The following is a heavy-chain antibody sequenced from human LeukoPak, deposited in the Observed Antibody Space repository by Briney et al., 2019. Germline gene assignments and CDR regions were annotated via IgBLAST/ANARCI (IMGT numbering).Heavy chain of an antibody. CDR3: ARVERYCSSTSCPGDYFDY. CDR2: IYYSGST. V-gene: IGHV4-31*03. J-gene: IGHJ4*02. Sequence: SETLSLICTVSGGSISSGGYYWSWIRQHPGKGLEWIGYIYYSGSTYYNPSLKSRVTISVDTSKNQFSLKLSSVTAADTAVYYCARVERYCSSTSCPGDYFDYWGQGTLVTVSS. CDR1: GGSISSGGYY. D-gene: IGHD2-2*01.